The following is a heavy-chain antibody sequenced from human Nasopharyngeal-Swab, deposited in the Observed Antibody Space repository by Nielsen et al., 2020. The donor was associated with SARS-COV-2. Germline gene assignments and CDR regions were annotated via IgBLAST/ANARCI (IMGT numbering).Heavy chain of an antibody. J-gene: IGHJ4*02. CDR1: GFTVSSNY. CDR3: AKKLSSGWYGPFDY. CDR2: ISGSGGST. V-gene: IGHV3-23*01. D-gene: IGHD6-19*01. Sequence: GESLKISCAASGFTVSSNYMSWVRQAPGKGLEWVSAISGSGGSTYYADSVKGRFTISRDNSKNTLYLQMNSLRAEDTAVYYCAKKLSSGWYGPFDYWGQGTLVTVSS.